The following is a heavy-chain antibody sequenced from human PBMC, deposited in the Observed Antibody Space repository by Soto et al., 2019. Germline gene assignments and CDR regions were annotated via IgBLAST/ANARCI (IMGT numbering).Heavy chain of an antibody. Sequence: ASVKVSCKASGYTFTSYAMHWVRQAPGQRLEWMGWISAYNGNTNYAQKLQGRVTMTTDTSTSTAYMELRSLRSDDTAVYYCARDFDRDIVLMVYAISLGSYAFDIWGQGTMVTVSS. CDR1: GYTFTSYA. CDR3: ARDFDRDIVLMVYAISLGSYAFDI. J-gene: IGHJ3*02. V-gene: IGHV1-18*01. CDR2: ISAYNGNT. D-gene: IGHD2-8*01.